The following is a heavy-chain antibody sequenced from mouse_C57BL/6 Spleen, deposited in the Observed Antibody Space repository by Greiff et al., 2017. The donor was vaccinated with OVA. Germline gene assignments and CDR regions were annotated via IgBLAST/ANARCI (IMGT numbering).Heavy chain of an antibody. CDR2: ILPGSGST. Sequence: VKLMESGAELMKPGASVKLSCKATGYTFTGYWIEWVKQRPGHGLEWIGEILPGSGSTNYNEKFKGKATFTADTSSNTAYMQLSSLTTEDSAIYYCARRGLHYDYDGFAYWGQGTLVTVSA. CDR3: ARRGLHYDYDGFAY. CDR1: GYTFTGYW. V-gene: IGHV1-9*01. J-gene: IGHJ3*01. D-gene: IGHD2-4*01.